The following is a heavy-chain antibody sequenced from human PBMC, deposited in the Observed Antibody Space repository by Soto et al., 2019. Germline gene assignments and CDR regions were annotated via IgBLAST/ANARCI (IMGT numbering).Heavy chain of an antibody. D-gene: IGHD2-2*01. V-gene: IGHV4-4*02. CDR2: VYHSGFV. CDR1: GDCISSRYG. Sequence: SETLSLTCTVSGDCISSRYGWTCVRQPPGKGLEWLGEVYHSGFVSYNPSLESRVTISVDKSKNQFSLNLASVTAADTAVYYCARVLPPSSARPAAGLYGCCYWSQGARVTVSS. J-gene: IGHJ4*02. CDR3: ARVLPPSSARPAAGLYGCCY.